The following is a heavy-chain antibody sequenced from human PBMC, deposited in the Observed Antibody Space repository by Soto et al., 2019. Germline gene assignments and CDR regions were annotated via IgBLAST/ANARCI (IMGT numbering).Heavy chain of an antibody. CDR1: GYTFTGYY. V-gene: IGHV1-2*04. J-gene: IGHJ6*02. D-gene: IGHD3-22*01. CDR3: ARETRGHYYDSSGTLDYYGMDV. CDR2: INPNSGGT. Sequence: ASVKVSFKASGYTFTGYYMHWVRQAPGQGLEWMGWINPNSGGTNYAQKFQGWVTMTRDTSISTAYMELSRLRSDDTAVYYCARETRGHYYDSSGTLDYYGMDVWGQGTTVTVSS.